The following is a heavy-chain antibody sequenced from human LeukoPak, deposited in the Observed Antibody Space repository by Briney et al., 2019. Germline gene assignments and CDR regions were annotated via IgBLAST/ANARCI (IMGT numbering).Heavy chain of an antibody. D-gene: IGHD1-26*01. CDR3: ARQNSGSYYAWFDP. Sequence: SETLSLTCTVSGYSISSGYYWGWIRQPPGKGLEWIGSIYHSGSTYYNPSLKSRVTISVDTSKNQFSLKLSSVTAADTAVYYCARQNSGSYYAWFDPWGQGTLVTVFS. CDR2: IYHSGST. CDR1: GYSISSGYY. V-gene: IGHV4-38-2*02. J-gene: IGHJ5*02.